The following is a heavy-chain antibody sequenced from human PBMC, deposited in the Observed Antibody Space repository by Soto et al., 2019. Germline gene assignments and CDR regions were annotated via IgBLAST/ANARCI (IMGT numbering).Heavy chain of an antibody. CDR3: AKDRRAMIVVVTGIDY. V-gene: IGHV3-23*01. D-gene: IGHD3-22*01. CDR1: GFTFSSYA. J-gene: IGHJ4*02. CDR2: ISGSGGST. Sequence: GSLRLSCAASGFTFSSYAMSWVRQAPGKGLEWVSAISGSGGSTYYADSVKGRFTISRDNSKNALYLQMNSLRAEDTAVYYCAKDRRAMIVVVTGIDYWGQGTLVTVSS.